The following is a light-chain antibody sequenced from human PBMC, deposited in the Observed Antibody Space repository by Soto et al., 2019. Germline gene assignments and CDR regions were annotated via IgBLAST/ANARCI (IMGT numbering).Light chain of an antibody. Sequence: EIVLTQSPGTLSLSPGERATLSCRASQSVSSSYLAWYQQKPGQAPRLLIYGASSRATGIPDSFSGSGSGTDFTLAISRLEPEDFAVYYCQQYGSSPGGTFGQGTKV. CDR3: QQYGSSPGGT. V-gene: IGKV3-20*01. CDR1: QSVSSSY. J-gene: IGKJ1*01. CDR2: GAS.